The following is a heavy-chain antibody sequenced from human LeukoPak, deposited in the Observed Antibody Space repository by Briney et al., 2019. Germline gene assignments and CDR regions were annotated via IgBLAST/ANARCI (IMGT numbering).Heavy chain of an antibody. Sequence: ASVKVSCKASGDTFTNHYMHWVRQAPGQGLEGMGIIYPSGGSTSYAQKFQGRVSMARDATTSTLYMELSSLRLEDTAVYYCARDVGKEADRPSVNYFDLWGQGTLVTVSS. D-gene: IGHD2-15*01. CDR1: GDTFTNHY. CDR2: IYPSGGST. V-gene: IGHV1-46*01. CDR3: ARDVGKEADRPSVNYFDL. J-gene: IGHJ4*02.